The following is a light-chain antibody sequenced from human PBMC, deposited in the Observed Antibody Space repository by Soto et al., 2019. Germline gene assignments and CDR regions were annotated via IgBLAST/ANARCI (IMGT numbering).Light chain of an antibody. Sequence: DIQLTQSPSFLSASVGDRLTITCRASQDIRSSLAWYQQKPGKAPNLLIYTVSTLQSGVPSRFSGSRSGTEFTLTISSLQPEDFATYYWQQFNSSPCTFGGGTRVEI. CDR2: TVS. V-gene: IGKV1-9*01. CDR1: QDIRSS. CDR3: QQFNSSPCT. J-gene: IGKJ4*01.